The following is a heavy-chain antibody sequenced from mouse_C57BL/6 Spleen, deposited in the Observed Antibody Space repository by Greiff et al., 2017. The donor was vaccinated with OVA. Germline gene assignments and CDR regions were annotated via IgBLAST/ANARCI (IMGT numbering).Heavy chain of an antibody. CDR3: AREGRNWYFDV. CDR1: GYTFTSYW. J-gene: IGHJ1*03. CDR2: IDPSDSET. V-gene: IGHV1-52*01. Sequence: QVQLKQPGAELVRPGSSVKLSCKASGYTFTSYWMHWVKQRPIQGLEWIGNIDPSDSETHYNQKFKDKATLTVDKSSSTAYMQLSSLTSEDSAVYYCAREGRNWYFDVWGTGTTVTVSS.